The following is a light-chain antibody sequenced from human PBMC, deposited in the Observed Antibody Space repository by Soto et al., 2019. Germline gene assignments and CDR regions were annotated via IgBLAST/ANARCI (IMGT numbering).Light chain of an antibody. Sequence: QSALTQPASVSGSPGQSITISCTGTSSDVGGYNYVSWYQQHPGKAPKLMIYEVSNRPSGVSNRFSASKSGNTASLPISGLQAEDEVDYYCSSYTDSSTPRVVFGGGTKLTVL. V-gene: IGLV2-14*01. CDR3: SSYTDSSTPRVV. CDR1: SSDVGGYNY. J-gene: IGLJ2*01. CDR2: EVS.